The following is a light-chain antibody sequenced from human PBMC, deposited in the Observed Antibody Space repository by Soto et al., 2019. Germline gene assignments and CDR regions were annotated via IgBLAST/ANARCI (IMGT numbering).Light chain of an antibody. CDR1: QSVTNNY. CDR3: QQYGGSPYT. J-gene: IGKJ2*01. Sequence: EIVLTQSPGTLSLSPGERATLSCRASQSVTNNYLAWYQQRSGQAPRLLIFDASNRPGGIPDRFRGSGSGTDFTLTIPRLEPEDFAVYYCQQYGGSPYTFGQGTKLEIK. CDR2: DAS. V-gene: IGKV3-20*01.